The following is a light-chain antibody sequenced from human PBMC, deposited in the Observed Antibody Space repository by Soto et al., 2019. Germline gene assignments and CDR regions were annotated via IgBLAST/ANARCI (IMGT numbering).Light chain of an antibody. CDR2: GAS. CDR1: QSVSSRY. J-gene: IGKJ1*01. CDR3: QQYGSSPPWT. Sequence: IVLTQSPCTLSLSPGERATLSCRASQSVSSRYLAWYQQKPGQAPRLLIYGASSRATGIPERFSGSGSGTDFTLTISRLEPEDFAVYYCQQYGSSPPWTFGQGTKVDIK. V-gene: IGKV3-20*01.